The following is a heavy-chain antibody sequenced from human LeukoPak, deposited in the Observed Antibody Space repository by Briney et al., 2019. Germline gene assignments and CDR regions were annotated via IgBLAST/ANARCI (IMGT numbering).Heavy chain of an antibody. CDR1: GGTFSSYA. D-gene: IGHD6-13*01. V-gene: IGHV1-69*01. CDR2: SIPILGIA. Sequence: GGSVTVSFPAAGGTFSSYAINLVGQAPGPGGEWRGGSIPILGIANYAQKFQGRVTITADESTSTAYMELSSLRSDDTAMYYCARMWSTATSGWNWFDPWGQGTLVTVSS. J-gene: IGHJ5*02. CDR3: ARMWSTATSGWNWFDP.